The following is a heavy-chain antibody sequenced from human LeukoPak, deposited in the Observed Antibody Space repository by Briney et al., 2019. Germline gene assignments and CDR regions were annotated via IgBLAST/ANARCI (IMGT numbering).Heavy chain of an antibody. J-gene: IGHJ5*02. Sequence: HPGGSLRLSCVASGFTFSYNGMHWVRQAPGKGLEWVAFIRYDGSNKYYADSVKDRFTISRDNSKNTLYLQMNSLRDEDTAVYYCAKDTNWNYDWFDPWGQGTLVTVSS. CDR2: IRYDGSNK. CDR3: AKDTNWNYDWFDP. D-gene: IGHD1-7*01. CDR1: GFTFSYNG. V-gene: IGHV3-30*02.